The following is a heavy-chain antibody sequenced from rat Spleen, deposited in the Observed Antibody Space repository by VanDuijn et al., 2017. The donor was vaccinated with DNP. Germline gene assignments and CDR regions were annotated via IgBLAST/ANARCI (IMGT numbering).Heavy chain of an antibody. Sequence: EVKLVESGGGLVQPGRSLKLSCAASGFNFNGFWMGWVRQAPGKGLEWIGEINKDSSTINYSPSLKDKFTISRDNAQNTLYLQMSKLGSEDTAIYYCARLGWHGWFAYWGQGTLVTVSS. J-gene: IGHJ3*01. CDR1: GFNFNGFW. CDR2: INKDSSTI. CDR3: ARLGWHGWFAY. D-gene: IGHD1-11*01. V-gene: IGHV4-2*01.